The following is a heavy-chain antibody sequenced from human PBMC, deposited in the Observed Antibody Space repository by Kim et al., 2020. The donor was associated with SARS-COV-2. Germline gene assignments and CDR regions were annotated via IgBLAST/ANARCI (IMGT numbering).Heavy chain of an antibody. CDR2: INPSGGST. J-gene: IGHJ5*02. CDR3: ARDNQQLSSPGWFDP. CDR1: GYTFTSYY. D-gene: IGHD6-13*01. Sequence: ASVKVSCKASGYTFTSYYMHWVRQAPGQGLEWMGIINPSGGSTSYAQKFQGRVTMTRDTSTSTVYMELSSLRSEDTAVYYCARDNQQLSSPGWFDPWGQGTLVTVSS. V-gene: IGHV1-46*01.